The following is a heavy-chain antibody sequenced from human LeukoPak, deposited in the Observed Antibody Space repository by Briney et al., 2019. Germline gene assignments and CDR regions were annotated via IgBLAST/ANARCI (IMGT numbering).Heavy chain of an antibody. V-gene: IGHV1-46*03. Sequence: GASVKVSCKASGYTFTSYYMHWVRQAPGQGLEWIGIINPSGGSTSYAQKFQGRVTMTRDMSTSTVYMELSSLRSEDTAVYYCATPARRYFDWLPLDYWGQGTLVTVSS. CDR3: ATPARRYFDWLPLDY. D-gene: IGHD3-9*01. CDR2: INPSGGST. J-gene: IGHJ4*02. CDR1: GYTFTSYY.